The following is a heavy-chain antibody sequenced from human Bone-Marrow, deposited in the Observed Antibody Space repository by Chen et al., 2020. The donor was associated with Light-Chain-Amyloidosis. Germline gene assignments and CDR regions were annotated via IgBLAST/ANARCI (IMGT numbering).Heavy chain of an antibody. CDR1: GGSIRSYF. J-gene: IGHJ4*02. D-gene: IGHD3-10*01. CDR3: ARTSGPSHFDY. Sequence: QVQLRESGPGLVQASETLSLTCTVYGGSIRSYFWSWIRQSPGKGLEWIGYIYYDGSTHYNPSLKSRVTISQDTSKNQYSLKLNSVTAADTAIYYCARTSGPSHFDYWGQGTLVTVSS. V-gene: IGHV4-59*01. CDR2: IYYDGST.